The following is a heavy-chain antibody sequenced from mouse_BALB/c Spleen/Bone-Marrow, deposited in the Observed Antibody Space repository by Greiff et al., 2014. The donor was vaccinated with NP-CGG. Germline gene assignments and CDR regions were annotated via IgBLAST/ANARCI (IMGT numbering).Heavy chain of an antibody. CDR2: ISNLAYSI. CDR1: GFNFSDYG. D-gene: IGHD2-2*01. V-gene: IGHV5-15*02. Sequence: VQLKDSGGGVVQPGGSRKLSCAASGFNFSDYGMAWVRLAPGKGPEWVAFISNLAYSIYYADTVTGRFTISRENAKNTLYLEMSSLRFEDTAMYYCTRDRGYDGGYYFDYWGQGTTLTVYS. J-gene: IGHJ2*01. CDR3: TRDRGYDGGYYFDY.